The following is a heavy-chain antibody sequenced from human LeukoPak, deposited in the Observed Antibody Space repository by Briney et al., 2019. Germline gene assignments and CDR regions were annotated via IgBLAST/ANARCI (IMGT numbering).Heavy chain of an antibody. CDR3: ARDHGSGYYYFDY. J-gene: IGHJ4*02. Sequence: PSETLSPTCIVSGGSISSYYWSWIRQPAGKGLEWIGRIYTSGSTNYNPFLKSRVTISVDKSKNQFSLKLSSVTAADTAVYYCARDHGSGYYYFDYWGQGTLVTVSS. V-gene: IGHV4-4*07. CDR2: IYTSGST. CDR1: GGSISSYY. D-gene: IGHD3-22*01.